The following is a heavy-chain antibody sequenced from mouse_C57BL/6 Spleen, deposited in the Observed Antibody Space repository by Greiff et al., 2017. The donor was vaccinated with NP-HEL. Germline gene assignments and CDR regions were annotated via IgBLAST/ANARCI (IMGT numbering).Heavy chain of an antibody. D-gene: IGHD1-1*01. CDR3: TTALGGGSSYGY. CDR1: GFNIKDDY. V-gene: IGHV14-4*01. CDR2: IDPENGDT. J-gene: IGHJ2*01. Sequence: VQLQQSGAELVRPGASVKLSCTASGFNIKDDYMHWVKQRPEQGLEWIGWIDPENGDTEYASKFQGKATITADTSSNTAYLQLSSLTSEDTAVYYCTTALGGGSSYGYWGQGTTLTVSS.